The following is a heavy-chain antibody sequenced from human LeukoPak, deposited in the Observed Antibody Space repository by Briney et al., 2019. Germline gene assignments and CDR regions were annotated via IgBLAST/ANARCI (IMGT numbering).Heavy chain of an antibody. J-gene: IGHJ3*02. Sequence: SETLSLTCTVSGASISSSYWSWIRQTPGTGLEWIAYLHYSGSTKYNPSLASRVATSVDTTNNQFSLKLTSVTAADTAVYYCARGFFDSSGYSNAFDIWGQGTMVTVSS. CDR2: LHYSGST. CDR1: GASISSSY. D-gene: IGHD3-22*01. CDR3: ARGFFDSSGYSNAFDI. V-gene: IGHV4-59*12.